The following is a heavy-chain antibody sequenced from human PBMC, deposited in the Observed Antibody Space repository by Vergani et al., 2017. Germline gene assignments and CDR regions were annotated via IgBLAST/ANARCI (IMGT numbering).Heavy chain of an antibody. CDR1: GGTFSSYA. Sequence: QVQLVQSGAEVKKPGSSVKVSCKASGGTFSSYAISWVRQAPGQGLEWMGGIIPIFGTANYAQKFQGRVTITADESTSTAYMELSSLRSEDTAVYYCARSPRDIVVVPAATSPRGLHDLWGQGTLVTVSS. V-gene: IGHV1-69*01. J-gene: IGHJ5*02. CDR2: IIPIFGTA. CDR3: ARSPRDIVVVPAATSPRGLHDL. D-gene: IGHD2-2*01.